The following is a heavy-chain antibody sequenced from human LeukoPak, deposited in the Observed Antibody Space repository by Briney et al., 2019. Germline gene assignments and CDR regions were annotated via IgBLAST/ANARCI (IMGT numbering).Heavy chain of an antibody. CDR1: GFTFSSYA. CDR3: ARDKSSGYYYFDY. CDR2: INTPGGST. V-gene: IGHV3-23*01. J-gene: IGHJ4*02. D-gene: IGHD3-22*01. Sequence: PGGSLRLSCAAPGFTFSSYAMSWVRQAPGKGLEWVSAINTPGGSTYYADSVKGRFTISRDNSKNTLYLQMNSLRAEDTALYYCARDKSSGYYYFDYWGQGTLVTVSS.